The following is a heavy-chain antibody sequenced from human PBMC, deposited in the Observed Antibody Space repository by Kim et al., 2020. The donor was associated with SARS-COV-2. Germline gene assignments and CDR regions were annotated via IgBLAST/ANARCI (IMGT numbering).Heavy chain of an antibody. CDR2: IYYSGST. CDR3: VRHRYSSGWSDY. Sequence: SETLSLTCTVSGGSISSSSYYWGWIRQPPGKGLEWIGSIYYSGSTYYNPSLKSRVTISVDTSKNQFSLKLSSVTAADTAVYYCVRHRYSSGWSDYWGQGTLVTVSS. V-gene: IGHV4-39*01. J-gene: IGHJ4*02. CDR1: GGSISSSSYY. D-gene: IGHD6-19*01.